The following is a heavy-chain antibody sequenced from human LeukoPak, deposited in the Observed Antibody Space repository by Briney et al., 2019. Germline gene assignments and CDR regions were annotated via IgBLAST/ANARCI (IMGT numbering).Heavy chain of an antibody. V-gene: IGHV1-2*06. CDR2: INPNSGGT. CDR1: GYTFTGYY. D-gene: IGHD3-3*01. J-gene: IGHJ6*02. Sequence: ASVNVSCKASGYTFTGYYMHWVRQAPGQGLEWMGRINPNSGGTNYAQKFQGRVTMTRDTSISTAYMELSRLRSDDTAVYYCARDVQVAIFGEYYYYGMDVWGQGTTVTVSS. CDR3: ARDVQVAIFGEYYYYGMDV.